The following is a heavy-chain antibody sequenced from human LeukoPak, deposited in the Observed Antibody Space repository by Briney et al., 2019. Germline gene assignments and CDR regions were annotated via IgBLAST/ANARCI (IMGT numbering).Heavy chain of an antibody. J-gene: IGHJ5*02. CDR1: GYSLIGFY. V-gene: IGHV1-2*02. Sequence: ASVKVSCKASGYSLIGFYMHWVRQAPGQGPEWMGWINPKNGGTKYAHQFQGRVTMTRDTSISTAYMELSRLRSDDTAVYYCARSIAARRDWFDPWGQGTLVTVSS. CDR3: ARSIAARRDWFDP. CDR2: INPKNGGT. D-gene: IGHD6-6*01.